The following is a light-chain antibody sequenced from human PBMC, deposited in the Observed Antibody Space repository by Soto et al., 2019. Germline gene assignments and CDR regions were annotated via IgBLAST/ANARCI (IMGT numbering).Light chain of an antibody. Sequence: DIQMTQSPSSLSASVGDRVTITCRASQSINSFLNWYQQKPGKAPQILIFAASSFQSGVPSRFSGSGSGTDFTLTISSLQPEDFATYYCQQSYSAPLTFGGGTKVEIK. CDR2: AAS. J-gene: IGKJ4*01. CDR1: QSINSF. V-gene: IGKV1-39*01. CDR3: QQSYSAPLT.